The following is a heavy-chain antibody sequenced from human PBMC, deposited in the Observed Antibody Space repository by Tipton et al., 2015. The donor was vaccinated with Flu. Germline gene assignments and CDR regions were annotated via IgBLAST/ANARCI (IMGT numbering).Heavy chain of an antibody. CDR3: VRAAQILEWTLYGDS. J-gene: IGHJ4*02. CDR2: INSNSGDT. V-gene: IGHV1-2*02. CDR1: GYTFAAYY. Sequence: QLVQSGAEVRKPGASVKVSCKASGYTFAAYYIHWVRQAPGQGLEWMGWINSNSGDTNYAQRFQDRFSMTRDTSITTAYMEVRSLRSDDTAVYYCVRAAQILEWTLYGDSWGQGTLVTVSS. D-gene: IGHD3-3*01.